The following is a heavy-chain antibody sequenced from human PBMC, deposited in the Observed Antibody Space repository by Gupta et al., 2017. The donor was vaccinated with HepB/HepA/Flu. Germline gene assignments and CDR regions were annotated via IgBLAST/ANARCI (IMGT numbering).Heavy chain of an antibody. J-gene: IGHJ4*02. CDR2: INHSGST. CDR3: ARAARDSSGYFFDS. CDR1: GGSFSNYY. Sequence: QVHLQQWGAGLLKPSETLSLTCAVYGGSFSNYYWSWIRQPPEKGLEWIGEINHSGSTNYNPSLESRVTTSVDTSKKQFSLKLSSVTAADTALYYCARAARDSSGYFFDSWGQGALVTVSS. V-gene: IGHV4-34*01. D-gene: IGHD3-22*01.